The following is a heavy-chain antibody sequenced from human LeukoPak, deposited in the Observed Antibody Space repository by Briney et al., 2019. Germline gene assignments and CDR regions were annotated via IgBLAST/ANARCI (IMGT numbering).Heavy chain of an antibody. CDR3: ASGQQWLDD. Sequence: PGGSLRLSCAASGFTFGNCAMHWVRQAPGKGLEWVTVISYDGNNKYYADSVKGRFTISRDNSKNTVYLQMNSLRAEDTAVYYCASGQQWLDDWGQGTLVTVSS. V-gene: IGHV3-30-3*01. J-gene: IGHJ4*02. CDR2: ISYDGNNK. D-gene: IGHD6-19*01. CDR1: GFTFGNCA.